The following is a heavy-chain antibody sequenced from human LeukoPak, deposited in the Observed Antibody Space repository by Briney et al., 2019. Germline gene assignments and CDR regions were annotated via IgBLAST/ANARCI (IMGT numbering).Heavy chain of an antibody. CDR1: GYTFTSYG. CDR2: ISAYDGNT. Sequence: ASVKVSCKASGYTFTSYGISWVRQAPGQGLEWMGWISAYDGNTNYAQKLQGRVTMTSDTSTSTAYMELRSLRSDDTAVYYCARGSFPGTAMVNFDYWGQGTLVTVSS. J-gene: IGHJ4*02. D-gene: IGHD5-18*01. CDR3: ARGSFPGTAMVNFDY. V-gene: IGHV1-18*01.